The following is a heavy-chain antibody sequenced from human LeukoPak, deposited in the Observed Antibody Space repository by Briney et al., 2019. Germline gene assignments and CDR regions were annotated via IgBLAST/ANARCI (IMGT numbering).Heavy chain of an antibody. J-gene: IGHJ3*02. Sequence: ASVKVSCKASGYTFTGYYMHWVRQAPGQGLEWMGWITPNSGGTNHAQKFQGRVTMTRDTSTNTAYMELSRLRSDDTAVYYCARDVDTAMIGAFDIWGQGTMVTVSS. V-gene: IGHV1-2*02. CDR3: ARDVDTAMIGAFDI. CDR1: GYTFTGYY. D-gene: IGHD5-18*01. CDR2: ITPNSGGT.